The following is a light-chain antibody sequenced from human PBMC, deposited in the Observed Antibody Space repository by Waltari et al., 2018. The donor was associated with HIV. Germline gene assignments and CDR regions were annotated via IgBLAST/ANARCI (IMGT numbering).Light chain of an antibody. CDR2: RSN. CDR1: SSTLGNHY. Sequence: QSVLTQPASASGTPGQRVTFSCSGSSSTLGNHYVSWYQQLPGTAPKALIYRSNQRPSGVPDRFSGSKSGTSASLAISGLRSEDEADYYCAAWDDSLSGPVFGGGTKVTVL. J-gene: IGLJ3*02. CDR3: AAWDDSLSGPV. V-gene: IGLV1-47*01.